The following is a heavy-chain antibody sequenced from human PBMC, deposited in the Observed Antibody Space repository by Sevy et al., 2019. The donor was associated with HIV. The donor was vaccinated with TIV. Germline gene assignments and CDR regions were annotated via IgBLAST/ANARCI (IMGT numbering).Heavy chain of an antibody. J-gene: IGHJ4*02. D-gene: IGHD2-21*01. CDR3: ARAGPLGDLHHFDR. CDR1: EFTFSRYW. V-gene: IGHV3-7*03. CDR2: INQDGSQK. Sequence: GGSLRLSCATSEFTFSRYWMTWVRQAPGKGLEWVVYINQDGSQKSYVDSVKGRFTISRDNSKNSLFLQMNSLRAEDTAVYYCARAGPLGDLHHFDRWGQGTLVTVSS.